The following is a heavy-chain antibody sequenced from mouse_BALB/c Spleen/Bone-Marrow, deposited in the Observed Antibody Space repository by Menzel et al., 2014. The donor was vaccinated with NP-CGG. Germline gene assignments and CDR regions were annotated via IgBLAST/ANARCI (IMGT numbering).Heavy chain of an antibody. CDR3: ARQKHYYGYPFVY. CDR2: INPDTSTI. D-gene: IGHD1-2*01. CDR1: GFDFSRYW. V-gene: IGHV4-1*02. Sequence: EVKLVDSGGGLVQPGGSLKLSCAASGFDFSRYWMSWVRQAPGKGLEWIGEINPDTSTINYTPSLKDKFIISRDNAKNTLYLQMSKVRSEDTALYYCARQKHYYGYPFVYWGQGTLVTVSA. J-gene: IGHJ3*01.